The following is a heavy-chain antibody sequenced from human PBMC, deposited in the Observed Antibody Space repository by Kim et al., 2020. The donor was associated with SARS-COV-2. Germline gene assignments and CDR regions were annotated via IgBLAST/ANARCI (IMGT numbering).Heavy chain of an antibody. Sequence: GGSLRLSCAASGFTFSSYSMNWVRQAPGKGLEWVSYISSSSSTLYYADSVKGRFTISRDNAKNSLYLQMNSLRDEDTAVYYCANQLGDSFHYYYYGMDVWGQGTTVTVSS. CDR3: ANQLGDSFHYYYYGMDV. CDR2: ISSSSSTL. V-gene: IGHV3-48*02. D-gene: IGHD5-18*01. J-gene: IGHJ6*02. CDR1: GFTFSSYS.